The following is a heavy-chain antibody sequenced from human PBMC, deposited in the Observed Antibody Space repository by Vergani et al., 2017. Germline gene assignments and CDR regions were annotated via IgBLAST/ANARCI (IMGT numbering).Heavy chain of an antibody. CDR2: ISGSSSTI. D-gene: IGHD4-23*01. CDR1: GFSFSTYS. V-gene: IGHV3-48*01. CDR3: ARPNSLYMDV. Sequence: EVQLVESGGALVQRGGSLRLSFAASGFSFSTYSMNWVRQAPGKGLECVSDISGSSSTIYYADSVKGRFTISRDNAQNSLYLQMNSLRAEDTAVYYCARPNSLYMDVWGKGTPVTVSS. J-gene: IGHJ6*03.